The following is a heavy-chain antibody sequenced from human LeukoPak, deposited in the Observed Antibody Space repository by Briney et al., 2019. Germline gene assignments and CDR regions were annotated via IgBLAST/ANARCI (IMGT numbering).Heavy chain of an antibody. J-gene: IGHJ4*02. D-gene: IGHD1-26*01. CDR1: GFTFSSYG. Sequence: GRSLRLSCAASGFTFSSYGMRWVRQAPGKGLEWVAFIRYDGSNTYYADSVKGRFTISRDNSKNTMYLQMNSLRAEDTAVYYCAKGGCIAWDSDLDYWGEGALVTVSS. V-gene: IGHV3-30*02. CDR2: IRYDGSNT. CDR3: AKGGCIAWDSDLDY.